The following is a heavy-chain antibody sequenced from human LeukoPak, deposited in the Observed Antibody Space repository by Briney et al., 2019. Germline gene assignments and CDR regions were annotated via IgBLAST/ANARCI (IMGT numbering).Heavy chain of an antibody. CDR2: INPNSGGT. CDR3: ARAPWVLSGSYDFDY. J-gene: IGHJ4*02. CDR1: GYTFTGYY. Sequence: ASVKVFCKASGYTFTGYYMHWVRQAPGQGLEWMGWINPNSGGTNYAQKFQGRVTMTRDTSISTAYMELSRLRSDDTAVYYCARAPWVLSGSYDFDYWGQGTLVTVSS. D-gene: IGHD1-26*01. V-gene: IGHV1-2*02.